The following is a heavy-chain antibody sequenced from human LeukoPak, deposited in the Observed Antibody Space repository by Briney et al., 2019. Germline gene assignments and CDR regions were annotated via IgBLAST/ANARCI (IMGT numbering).Heavy chain of an antibody. Sequence: ASVKVSCKASGYTFTSYYMHWVRQAPGQGLEWMGIINPSGGSTSYAQKFQGRVTMTTDTSTSTAYMKLRSLRSDDTAVYYCARVDSGGHSDFDYFDYWGQGTLVTVSS. CDR1: GYTFTSYY. CDR2: INPSGGST. V-gene: IGHV1-46*01. J-gene: IGHJ4*02. CDR3: ARVDSGGHSDFDYFDY. D-gene: IGHD4-23*01.